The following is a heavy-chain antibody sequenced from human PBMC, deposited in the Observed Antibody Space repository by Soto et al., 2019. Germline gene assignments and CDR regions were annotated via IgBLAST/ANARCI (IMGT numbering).Heavy chain of an antibody. CDR3: VKVDYRSGWNGFFDS. CDR1: GYSFTTYW. J-gene: IGHJ4*02. V-gene: IGHV5-51*01. Sequence: PGEPLKISCKCSGYSFTTYWIGCVLHMPGKGLEWMGIIYPPDSQARYSPSFQVQVTLSVDNSENTLSLEMNGLTIEDTAVYYCVKVDYRSGWNGFFDSWGQGTLVTVSS. D-gene: IGHD6-19*01. CDR2: IYPPDSQA.